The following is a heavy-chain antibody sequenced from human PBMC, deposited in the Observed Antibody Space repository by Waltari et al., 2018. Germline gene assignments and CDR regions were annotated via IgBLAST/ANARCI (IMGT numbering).Heavy chain of an antibody. CDR1: GGTFSSYT. D-gene: IGHD1-26*01. CDR2: IIPILGIA. V-gene: IGHV1-69*02. J-gene: IGHJ4*02. Sequence: QVQLVQSGAEVKKPGSSVKVSCKASGGTFSSYTISWVRQAPGQGLEWMGRIIPILGIANYAQKFQGRVTMTTDTSTSTAYMELRSLRSDETAVYYCARRDGVYSGSYGCDYWGQGTLVTVSS. CDR3: ARRDGVYSGSYGCDY.